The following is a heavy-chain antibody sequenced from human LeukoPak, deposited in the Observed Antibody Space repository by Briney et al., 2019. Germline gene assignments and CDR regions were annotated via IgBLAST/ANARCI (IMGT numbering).Heavy chain of an antibody. CDR3: ARPRGNYPYDAFDI. CDR1: GYIFTSFW. Sequence: GESLKISCRGSGYIFTSFWIAWVRQTPGRGLEWMGIIYPGDSDTRYSPSFQGQVTISADRSISTASLQWSSLKASDAAVYYCARPRGNYPYDAFDIWGQGTMVTVSS. V-gene: IGHV5-51*01. J-gene: IGHJ3*02. CDR2: IYPGDSDT. D-gene: IGHD1-26*01.